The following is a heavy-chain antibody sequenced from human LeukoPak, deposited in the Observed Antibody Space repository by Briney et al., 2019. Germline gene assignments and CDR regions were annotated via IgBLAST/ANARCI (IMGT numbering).Heavy chain of an antibody. Sequence: SQTLSPTCTVSGGSISSGDYYWSWIRQPPGKGLEWIGYIYYSGSTYYNPSLKSRVTISVDTSKNQFSLKLSSVTAADTAVYYCARGVHCSSTSCYVLDNWFDPWGQGTLVTVSS. J-gene: IGHJ5*02. V-gene: IGHV4-30-4*01. CDR1: GGSISSGDYY. CDR2: IYYSGST. CDR3: ARGVHCSSTSCYVLDNWFDP. D-gene: IGHD2-2*01.